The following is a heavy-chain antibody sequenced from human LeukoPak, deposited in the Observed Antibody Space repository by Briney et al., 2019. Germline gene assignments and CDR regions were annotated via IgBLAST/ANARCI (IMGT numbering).Heavy chain of an antibody. J-gene: IGHJ6*02. CDR2: FGAGTGAIT. CDR1: GFTFSSYA. CDR3: AKNYEPGRGVPYGMDV. V-gene: IGHV3-23*01. D-gene: IGHD3-10*01. Sequence: GGSLRLSCAASGFTFSSYAMRWVRQAPGKGLEWVSAFGAGTGAITIYADSVNGRFTISRDDSKSTLYLQMNSLRAEDTAIYYCAKNYEPGRGVPYGMDVWGQGTTVTVSS.